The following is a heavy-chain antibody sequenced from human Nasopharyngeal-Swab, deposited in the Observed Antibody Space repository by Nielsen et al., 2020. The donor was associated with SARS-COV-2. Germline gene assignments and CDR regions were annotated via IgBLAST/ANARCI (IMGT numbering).Heavy chain of an antibody. CDR2: IKQDGTLK. CDR3: ARVLLRALGKFGEGYAFDI. J-gene: IGHJ3*02. Sequence: GESLKISCGGSGFTFSDYWMSWVRQSPEKGLEWVANIKQDGTLKSYVDSVKGRFTISRDNAKNSLYLQMNSLRVEDTAVYYCARVLLRALGKFGEGYAFDIWGQGTMVTVSS. D-gene: IGHD3-10*01. CDR1: GFTFSDYW. V-gene: IGHV3-7*01.